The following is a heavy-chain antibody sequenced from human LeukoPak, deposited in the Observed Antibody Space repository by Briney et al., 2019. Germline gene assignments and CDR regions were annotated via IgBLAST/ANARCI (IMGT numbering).Heavy chain of an antibody. V-gene: IGHV3-23*01. Sequence: PGGSLRLSCAASGFTFSSYAMSWVRQAPGKGLEWVSAISGSGGSTYYADSVKGRFTISRDNSKNTLYLQMNSLRAEDTAVYYCARPVHYYDSSGYYTWGQGTLVTVSS. J-gene: IGHJ5*02. D-gene: IGHD3-22*01. CDR2: ISGSGGST. CDR3: ARPVHYYDSSGYYT. CDR1: GFTFSSYA.